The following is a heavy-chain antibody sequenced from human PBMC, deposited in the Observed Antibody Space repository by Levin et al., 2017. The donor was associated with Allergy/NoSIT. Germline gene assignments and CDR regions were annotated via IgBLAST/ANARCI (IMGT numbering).Heavy chain of an antibody. V-gene: IGHV3-48*03. CDR2: ISSSGSTI. D-gene: IGHD3-10*01. CDR3: ARDAARYYYGSGMDY. J-gene: IGHJ4*02. Sequence: PGGSLRLSCAASGFTFSSYEMNWVRQAPGKGLEWVSYISSSGSTIYYADSVKGRFTISRDNAKNSLYLQMNSLRAEDTAVYYCARDAARYYYGSGMDYWGQGTLVTVSS. CDR1: GFTFSSYE.